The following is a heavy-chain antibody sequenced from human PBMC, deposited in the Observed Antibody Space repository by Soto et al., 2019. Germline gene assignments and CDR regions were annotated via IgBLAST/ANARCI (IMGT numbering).Heavy chain of an antibody. Sequence: GGSLRLSCAASGFTFSSYWMHWVRQAPGKGLVWVSRINSDGSSTSYADSVKGRFTISRDNAKNTLYLQMNSLRAEDTAVYYCARERVTQGIDYWGQGTLVTVSS. CDR3: ARERVTQGIDY. D-gene: IGHD5-18*01. J-gene: IGHJ4*02. V-gene: IGHV3-74*01. CDR2: INSDGSST. CDR1: GFTFSSYW.